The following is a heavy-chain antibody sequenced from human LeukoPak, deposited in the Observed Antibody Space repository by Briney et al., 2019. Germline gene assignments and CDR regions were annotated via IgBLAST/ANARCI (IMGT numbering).Heavy chain of an antibody. CDR2: ISSSGSTI. J-gene: IGHJ4*02. V-gene: IGHV3-48*04. Sequence: GGSLRLSCAASGFTFSSYSMNWVRQAPGKGLEWVSYISSSGSTIYYADSVRGRFTISRDNTQNSVYLQMNSLGADDTGIYYCASQFSGWYMDYWGQGILVTVSS. CDR1: GFTFSSYS. CDR3: ASQFSGWYMDY. D-gene: IGHD6-19*01.